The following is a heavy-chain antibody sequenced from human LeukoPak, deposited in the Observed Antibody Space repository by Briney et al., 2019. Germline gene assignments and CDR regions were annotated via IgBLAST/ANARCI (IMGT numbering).Heavy chain of an antibody. J-gene: IGHJ4*02. V-gene: IGHV3-21*01. CDR3: ARESSGYIY. CDR2: ISSSSSFR. Sequence: GGSLRLSCAASGFKSSSYSMNWVLQAPGKGLEWVSSISSSSSFRYYADSVKGRFTISRDNAKNSLYLQMNSLRAEDTAVYYCARESSGYIYWGQGTLVTVSS. D-gene: IGHD3-22*01. CDR1: GFKSSSYS.